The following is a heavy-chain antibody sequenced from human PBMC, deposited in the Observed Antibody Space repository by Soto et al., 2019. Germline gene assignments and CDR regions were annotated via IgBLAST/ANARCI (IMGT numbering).Heavy chain of an antibody. J-gene: IGHJ6*02. CDR1: GGSFSGYY. CDR3: ARGHTYGGKPIYYYGMDV. CDR2: INHSGST. Sequence: SETLSLTCAVYGGSFSGYYWSWIRQPPGKGLEWIGEINHSGSTNYNPSLKSRVTISVDTSKNQFSLKLSSVTAADTAVYYCARGHTYGGKPIYYYGMDVWGQGTTATVSS. D-gene: IGHD4-17*01. V-gene: IGHV4-34*01.